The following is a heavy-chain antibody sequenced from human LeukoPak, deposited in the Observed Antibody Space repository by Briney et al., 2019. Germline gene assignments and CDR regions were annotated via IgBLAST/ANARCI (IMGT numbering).Heavy chain of an antibody. Sequence: PSETLSLTCTVSGGSISSGSYYWSWIRQPAGKGLEWIGRIYTSGSTNYNPSLKSRVTISVDTSKNQFSPKLSSVTAADTAVYYCARFPYWGQGTLVTVSS. CDR1: GGSISSGSYY. V-gene: IGHV4-61*02. CDR2: IYTSGST. J-gene: IGHJ4*02. CDR3: ARFPY.